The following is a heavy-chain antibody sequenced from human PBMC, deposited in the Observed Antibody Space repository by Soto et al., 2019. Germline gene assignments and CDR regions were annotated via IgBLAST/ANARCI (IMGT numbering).Heavy chain of an antibody. D-gene: IGHD3-22*01. CDR2: IDPSDSQT. V-gene: IGHV5-10-1*01. CDR3: ARQIYDSDTGPNFQYYFDS. CDR1: GYSFASYW. Sequence: GESLKISCKGSGYSFASYWITWVRQKPGKGLEWMGRIDPSDSQTYYSPSFRGHVTISVTKSITTVFLQWSSLRASDTAMYYCARQIYDSDTGPNFQYYFDSWGQGTPVTVSS. J-gene: IGHJ4*02.